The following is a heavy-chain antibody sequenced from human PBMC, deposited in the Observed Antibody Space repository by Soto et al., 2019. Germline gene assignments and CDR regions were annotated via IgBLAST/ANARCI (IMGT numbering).Heavy chain of an antibody. V-gene: IGHV4-30-2*01. CDR3: ARERSITIFGVVTNWFDP. CDR2: IYHSGST. D-gene: IGHD3-3*01. CDR1: GGSISSGGYS. J-gene: IGHJ5*02. Sequence: QLQLQESGSGLVKPSQTLSLTCAVSGGSISSGGYSWSWIRQPPGKGLEWIGYIYHSGSTYYNPSLKSRVTMSVDRSKNQFSLKLSSVTAADTAVYYCARERSITIFGVVTNWFDPWGQGTLVTVSS.